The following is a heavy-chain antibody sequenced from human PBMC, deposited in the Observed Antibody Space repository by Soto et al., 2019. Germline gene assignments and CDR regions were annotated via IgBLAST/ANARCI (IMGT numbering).Heavy chain of an antibody. Sequence: ETLSLTCAVYGGSFSGYYWSWIRQPPGKGLEWIGEINHSGSTNYNPSLKSRVTISVDTSKNQFSLKLSSVTAADTAVYYCARVIHDSSGYRTYFDYWGQGTLVTVSS. D-gene: IGHD3-22*01. CDR3: ARVIHDSSGYRTYFDY. CDR2: INHSGST. V-gene: IGHV4-34*01. CDR1: GGSFSGYY. J-gene: IGHJ4*02.